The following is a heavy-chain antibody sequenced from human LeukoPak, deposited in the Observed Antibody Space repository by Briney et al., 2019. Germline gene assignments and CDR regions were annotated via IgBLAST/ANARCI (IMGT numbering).Heavy chain of an antibody. CDR2: IIPILGIA. Sequence: GAAVNVSFMASVCTFSSYPSRGVRQAPGQGRAWMGRIIPILGIANYAQKFQGRVTITADKSTSTAYMELSSLRSEDTAVYYCARLVVAATEDAFDIWGQGTMVTVSS. V-gene: IGHV1-69*02. CDR3: ARLVVAATEDAFDI. J-gene: IGHJ3*02. D-gene: IGHD2-15*01. CDR1: VCTFSSYP.